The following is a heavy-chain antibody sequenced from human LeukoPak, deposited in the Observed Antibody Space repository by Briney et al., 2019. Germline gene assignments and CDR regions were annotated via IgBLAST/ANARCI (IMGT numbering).Heavy chain of an antibody. CDR2: ISYDGSNK. CDR1: GFSLSSYA. D-gene: IGHD2-2*01. J-gene: IGHJ4*02. V-gene: IGHV3-30-3*01. CDR3: ASEGEVVASVGDIVVGESVPNDY. Sequence: PGGSLRLSCAASGFSLSSYAMHWVRQAPGKGLEWVAVISYDGSNKYYADSVKGRFTISRDNSKNTLYLQMNSLRSDDTAVYYCASEGEVVASVGDIVVGESVPNDYWGQGTLVTVSS.